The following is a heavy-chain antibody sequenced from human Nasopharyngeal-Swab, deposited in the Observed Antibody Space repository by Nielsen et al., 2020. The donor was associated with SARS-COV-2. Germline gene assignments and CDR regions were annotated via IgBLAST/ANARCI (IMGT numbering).Heavy chain of an antibody. D-gene: IGHD2-2*01. CDR2: ISGSGGST. J-gene: IGHJ4*02. CDR1: GFTFSSYA. CDR3: AKSAGIAVPAAMLGTIDY. V-gene: IGHV3-23*01. Sequence: GESLKISCAASGFTFSSYAMSWVRQAPGKGLEWVSAISGSGGSTYYADSVKGRFTISRDNSKNTLYLQMNSLRAEDTAVYYCAKSAGIAVPAAMLGTIDYWGQGTLVTVSS.